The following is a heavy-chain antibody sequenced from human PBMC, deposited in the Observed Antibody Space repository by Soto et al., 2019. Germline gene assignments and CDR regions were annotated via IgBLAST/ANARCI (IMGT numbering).Heavy chain of an antibody. J-gene: IGHJ6*01. V-gene: IGHV1-2*02. CDR1: GYTFTGYY. CDR2: INPNSGGT. Sequence: GSSVKVSCKASGYTFTGYYMHWVRQAPGQGLEWMGWINPNSGGTNYAQKFQGRVTITADESTRTAYMELSSLRSEETDVYYCAREAITIFGVVIPHYGMEVWGPGTAVTVSS. D-gene: IGHD3-3*01. CDR3: AREAITIFGVVIPHYGMEV.